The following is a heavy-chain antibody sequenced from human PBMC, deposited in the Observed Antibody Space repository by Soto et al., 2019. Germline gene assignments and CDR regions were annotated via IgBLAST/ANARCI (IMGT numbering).Heavy chain of an antibody. V-gene: IGHV4-31*03. CDR1: GGSISSGGYY. D-gene: IGHD3-10*01. Sequence: PSETLSLTCTVSGGSISSGGYYWSWIRQHPGKGLEWIGYIYYSGSTYYNPSLKSRVTISVDTSKNQFSLKLSSVTAADTAVYYCARDRYYYGSGSYGPSDYYYYGMDVWGQGTTVTVSS. CDR2: IYYSGST. J-gene: IGHJ6*02. CDR3: ARDRYYYGSGSYGPSDYYYYGMDV.